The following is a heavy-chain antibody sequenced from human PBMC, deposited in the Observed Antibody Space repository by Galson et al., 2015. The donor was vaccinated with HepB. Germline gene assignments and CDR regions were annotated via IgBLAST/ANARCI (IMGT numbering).Heavy chain of an antibody. Sequence: SLRLSCAASGFTFSSYGMHWVRQAPGKGLEWVAVISYDGSNKYYADSVKGRFTISRDDSKNTAYLQMNSLKTEDTAVYYCTRGMASLFDYWGQGTLVTVSS. J-gene: IGHJ4*02. V-gene: IGHV3-30*03. D-gene: IGHD5-24*01. CDR3: TRGMASLFDY. CDR2: ISYDGSNK. CDR1: GFTFSSYG.